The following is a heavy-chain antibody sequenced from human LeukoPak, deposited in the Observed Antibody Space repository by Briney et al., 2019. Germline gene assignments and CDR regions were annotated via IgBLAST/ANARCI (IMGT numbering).Heavy chain of an antibody. CDR1: GFTFSSYA. D-gene: IGHD6-19*01. J-gene: IGHJ5*02. Sequence: GGSLRLSCAASGFTFSSYAMHWVRQAPGKGLEWVAVISYDGSNKYYADSVKGRFTISRDNSKSTLYLQMNSLRAEDTAVYYCAREWEYSSGLNGPWGQGTLVTVSS. CDR3: AREWEYSSGLNGP. CDR2: ISYDGSNK. V-gene: IGHV3-30-3*01.